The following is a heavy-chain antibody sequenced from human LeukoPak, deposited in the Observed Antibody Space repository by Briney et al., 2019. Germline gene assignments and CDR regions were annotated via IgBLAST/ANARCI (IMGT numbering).Heavy chain of an antibody. Sequence: PSETLSLTCSVSGGSISSSNYYWGWIRQPPGKGLEWIGIIYYSGSTSYNPSLKSRVTISIDTSKNQFSLKLTSVTAAGTAVYYCAGPLLTYYSDSSAYSWGQGTLVTVSS. V-gene: IGHV4-39*01. CDR3: AGPLLTYYSDSSAYS. CDR1: GGSISSSNYY. D-gene: IGHD3-22*01. CDR2: IYYSGST. J-gene: IGHJ4*02.